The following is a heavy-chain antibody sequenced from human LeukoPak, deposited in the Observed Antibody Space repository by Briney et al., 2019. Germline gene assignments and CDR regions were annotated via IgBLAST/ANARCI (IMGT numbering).Heavy chain of an antibody. CDR3: ARDSAGTADY. CDR1: GFTFSSYS. D-gene: IGHD1-1*01. Sequence: GGSLRLSCAASGFTFSSYSMNWVRQALGKGLEWVSSISSSSSYIYYADSVKGRFTISRDNAKNSLYLQMNSLRAEDTAVYYCARDSAGTADYWGQGTLVTVSS. V-gene: IGHV3-21*01. CDR2: ISSSSSYI. J-gene: IGHJ4*02.